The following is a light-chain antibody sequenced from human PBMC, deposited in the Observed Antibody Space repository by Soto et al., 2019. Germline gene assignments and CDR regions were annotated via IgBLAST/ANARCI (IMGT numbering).Light chain of an antibody. CDR1: QGISSY. V-gene: IGKV1-8*01. J-gene: IGKJ1*01. CDR3: QQYYSYPRT. Sequence: AIRMTQSPSSLSASTGDRVTITCRASQGISSYLAWYQQKPGKAPKLLIYAASTLQSGVPSRFSSSGSGTDFTLTISCLHSEDFATYYCQQYYSYPRTFGQGTKVDIK. CDR2: AAS.